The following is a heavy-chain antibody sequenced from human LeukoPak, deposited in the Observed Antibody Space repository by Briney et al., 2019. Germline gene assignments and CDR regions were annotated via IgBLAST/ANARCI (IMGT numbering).Heavy chain of an antibody. V-gene: IGHV4-59*01. CDR2: IYYSGST. J-gene: IGHJ4*02. CDR1: GGSISSYY. D-gene: IGHD3-10*01. Sequence: NPSETLSLTCTVSGGSISSYYWSWIRQPPGKGLEWIGYIYYSGSTNYNPSLKSRVTISVDTPKNQFSLKLSSVTAADTAVYYCARDKFMVRGVVDYWGQGTLVTVSS. CDR3: ARDKFMVRGVVDY.